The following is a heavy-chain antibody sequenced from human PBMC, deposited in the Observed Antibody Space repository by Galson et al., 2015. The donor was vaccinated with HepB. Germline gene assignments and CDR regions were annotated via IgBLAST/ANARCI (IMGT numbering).Heavy chain of an antibody. CDR3: ASSPSSGSSNWFDP. CDR1: GDSVSSNSAA. V-gene: IGHV6-1*01. D-gene: IGHD1-26*01. Sequence: CAISGDSVSSNSAAWNWIRQSPSRGLEWLGRTYYRSKWYNDYAVSVKSRITINPDTSKNHFSLQLNSVTPEDTAVYYCASSPSSGSSNWFDPWGQGTLVTVSS. CDR2: TYYRSKWYN. J-gene: IGHJ5*02.